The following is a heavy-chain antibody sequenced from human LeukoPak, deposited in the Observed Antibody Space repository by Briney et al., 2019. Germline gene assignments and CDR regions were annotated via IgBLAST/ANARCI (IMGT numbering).Heavy chain of an antibody. V-gene: IGHV4-59*01. CDR2: IYYSGST. J-gene: IGHJ5*02. D-gene: IGHD6-25*01. CDR3: ARDGIAASNWFDP. CDR1: GGSISSYY. Sequence: SETLSLTCTVSGGSISSYYWSWIRRPPGKGLEWIGYIYYSGSTNYNPSLKSRVTISVDTSKNQFSLKLSSVTAADTAVYYCARDGIAASNWFDPWGQGTLVTVSS.